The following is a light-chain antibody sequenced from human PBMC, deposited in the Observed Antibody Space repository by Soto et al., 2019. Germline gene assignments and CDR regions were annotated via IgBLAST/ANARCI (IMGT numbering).Light chain of an antibody. CDR3: QQYHTWPIT. V-gene: IGKV3-15*01. CDR2: GAS. Sequence: IAMTQCPATLSLAPGERVTFSCRAGQGVSRKLAWYQHKPGQAPRLLISGASPGATGIPARFSGSGSGTEFTLPSSSLQYEDCAIYYCQQYHTWPITFAGGTKVNIK. CDR1: QGVSRK. J-gene: IGKJ4*01.